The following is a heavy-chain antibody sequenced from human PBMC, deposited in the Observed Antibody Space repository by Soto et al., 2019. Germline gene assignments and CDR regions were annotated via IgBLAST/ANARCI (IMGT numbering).Heavy chain of an antibody. CDR1: GYTFTSYG. J-gene: IGHJ3*02. CDR2: ISAYNGNT. CDR3: ARETPQQLEEVTDYYDDQDAFDI. Sequence: GASVKVSCKASGYTFTSYGISWVRQAPGQGLEWMGWISAYNGNTNYAQKLQGRVTMTTDTSTSTAYMELRSLRSDDTAVYYCARETPQQLEEVTDYYDDQDAFDIWGQGTMVTVSS. D-gene: IGHD3-22*01. V-gene: IGHV1-18*01.